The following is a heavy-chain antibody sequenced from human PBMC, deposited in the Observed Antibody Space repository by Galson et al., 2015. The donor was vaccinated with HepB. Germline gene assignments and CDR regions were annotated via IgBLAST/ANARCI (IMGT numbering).Heavy chain of an antibody. D-gene: IGHD3-10*01. Sequence: SVKVSCKASGGTFSSYAISWVRQAPGQGLEWMGGIIPIFGTANYAQKFQGRVTITADKSTSTAYMELSSLRSEDTAVYYCARGLTMVRTYGMDIWGQGTTVTVSS. J-gene: IGHJ6*02. CDR1: GGTFSSYA. CDR2: IIPIFGTA. V-gene: IGHV1-69*06. CDR3: ARGLTMVRTYGMDI.